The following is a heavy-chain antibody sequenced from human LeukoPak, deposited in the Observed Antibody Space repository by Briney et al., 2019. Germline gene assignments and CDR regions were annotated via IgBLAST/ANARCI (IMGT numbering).Heavy chain of an antibody. CDR1: GFTFSSYE. J-gene: IGHJ4*02. CDR2: ISSSGNSI. V-gene: IGHV3-48*03. CDR3: ARQGKNYFHTTLDF. Sequence: PGGSLRLSCAASGFTFSSYEMNWVRQAPGKGLEWVSYISSSGNSIFYADSVKGRFTISRDNAKNSVCLRMNSLRAEDTAVYYCARQGKNYFHTTLDFWGQGTLVTVSS. D-gene: IGHD2/OR15-2a*01.